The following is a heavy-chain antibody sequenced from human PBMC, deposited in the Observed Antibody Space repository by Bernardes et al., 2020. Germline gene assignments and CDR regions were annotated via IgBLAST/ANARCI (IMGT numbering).Heavy chain of an antibody. J-gene: IGHJ5*02. V-gene: IGHV3-23*01. Sequence: GGSLRLSCAASGFTFDSCVMTWVRQAPGKGLEWVSQISGSGGGTSYADSVKGRFTISRDNFKKTVYLQMNSLRVEDTAVYYCAKGGLISGTPRGWFDPWGQGTLVTVSS. D-gene: IGHD3-10*01. CDR3: AKGGLISGTPRGWFDP. CDR1: GFTFDSCV. CDR2: ISGSGGGT.